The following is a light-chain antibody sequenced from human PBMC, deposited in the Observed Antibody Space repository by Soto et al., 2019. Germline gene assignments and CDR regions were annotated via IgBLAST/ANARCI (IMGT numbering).Light chain of an antibody. Sequence: DIHMTQSPSYLSASIRDRVSITCRASQNITTCLHWYQQRPGRSPNLLIYAASHFENGVPSRFSGSASGQAFTIPIHSLQPEDFATSYCQQSYTAPWTFGEGTHVESK. CDR2: AAS. CDR1: QNITTC. CDR3: QQSYTAPWT. J-gene: IGKJ1*01. V-gene: IGKV1-39*01.